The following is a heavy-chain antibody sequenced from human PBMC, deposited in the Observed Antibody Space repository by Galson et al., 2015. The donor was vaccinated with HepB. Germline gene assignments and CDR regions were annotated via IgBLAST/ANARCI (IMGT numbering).Heavy chain of an antibody. J-gene: IGHJ6*02. D-gene: IGHD6-19*01. V-gene: IGHV3-33*08. CDR2: IWYDGSNK. Sequence: SLRLSCAASGFTFSSNGMHWVRQAPGKGLEWVAVIWYDGSNKYYADSVKGRFTISRDNSKNTLYLQMNSLRAEDTAVYYCARGTYSSGWEALFGYYYYGMDVWGQGTTVTVSS. CDR1: GFTFSSNG. CDR3: ARGTYSSGWEALFGYYYYGMDV.